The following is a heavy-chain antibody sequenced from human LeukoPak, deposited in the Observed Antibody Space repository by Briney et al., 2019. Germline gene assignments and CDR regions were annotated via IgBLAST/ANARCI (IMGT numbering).Heavy chain of an antibody. D-gene: IGHD6-19*01. CDR1: GGSISHYY. CDR2: IHSSGDT. V-gene: IGHV4-59*01. Sequence: SETLSLTCTVSGGSISHYYWSWIRQPPGKGLEWIAYIHSSGDTNYNPSLKSRFTISVDTSKNHFSLKLSSVTAADTAVYYCARAQWLASPFELWGQGTLVTVTS. J-gene: IGHJ4*02. CDR3: ARAQWLASPFEL.